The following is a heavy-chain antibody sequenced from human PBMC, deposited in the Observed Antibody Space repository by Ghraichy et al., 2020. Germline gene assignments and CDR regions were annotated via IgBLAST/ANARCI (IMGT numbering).Heavy chain of an antibody. V-gene: IGHV4-39*01. CDR2: IYYNGST. CDR1: GGSISSSSYY. Sequence: SETLSLTCTVSGGSISSSSYYWGWIRQPPGKGLEWIGSIYYNGSTYYNPSLKSRVTISVDTSKNQFSLKLSSVTAADTAVYYCARHDYDSGYFDYWGQGTLVTVSS. J-gene: IGHJ4*02. CDR3: ARHDYDSGYFDY. D-gene: IGHD3-22*01.